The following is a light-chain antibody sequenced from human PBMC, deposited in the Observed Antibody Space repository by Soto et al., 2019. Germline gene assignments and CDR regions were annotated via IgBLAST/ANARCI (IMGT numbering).Light chain of an antibody. CDR3: QQVNSYPRT. V-gene: IGKV1-9*01. J-gene: IGKJ2*02. CDR2: TAS. Sequence: IQLTRSPSSLSASVGDRVTITCRASQGISSYLAWYQQKPGKAPKLLIYTASTLQSGVPSRFSGSGSGTDFTLTISSLQPEDFATYYCQQVNSYPRTFGQGTKLEIK. CDR1: QGISSY.